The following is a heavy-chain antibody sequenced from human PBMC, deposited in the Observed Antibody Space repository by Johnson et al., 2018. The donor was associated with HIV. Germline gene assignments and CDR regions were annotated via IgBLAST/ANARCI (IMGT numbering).Heavy chain of an antibody. CDR2: ISYDGSNK. Sequence: VQLVESGGGVVQPGRSLRLSCAASGFTFSSYAMHWVRQAPGKGLEWVSVISYDGSNKYYADSVKGRFTISRDNSKNTLYLQMTSLRAEDTAVYYCARVEGGSSSNAFDIWGQGTMVTVSS. CDR1: GFTFSSYA. D-gene: IGHD6-13*01. CDR3: ARVEGGSSSNAFDI. V-gene: IGHV3-30-3*01. J-gene: IGHJ3*02.